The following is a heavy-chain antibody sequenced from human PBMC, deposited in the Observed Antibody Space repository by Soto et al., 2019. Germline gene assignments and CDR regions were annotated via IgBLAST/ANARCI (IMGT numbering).Heavy chain of an antibody. CDR1: GGSISSGGYY. Sequence: SETLSLTCTVSGGSISSGGYYWSWIRQHPGKGLEWIGYIYYSGSTYYNPSLKSRVTISVDTSKNQFSLKLSSVTAADTAVYYCARLSNVVVAAKVVWFDPWGQRTLVTVS. CDR3: ARLSNVVVAAKVVWFDP. J-gene: IGHJ5*02. CDR2: IYYSGST. D-gene: IGHD2-15*01. V-gene: IGHV4-31*03.